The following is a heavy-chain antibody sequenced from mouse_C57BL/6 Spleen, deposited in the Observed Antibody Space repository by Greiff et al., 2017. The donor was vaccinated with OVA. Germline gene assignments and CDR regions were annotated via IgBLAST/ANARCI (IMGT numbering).Heavy chain of an antibody. Sequence: VQLQQPGAELVRPGSSVKLSCKASGYTFTSYWMDWVKQRPGQGLEWIGNIYPSDSETHYNQKFKDTATLTVDKSSSTAYLKLSSLTSEDSAVYYCARSYDYDAWFAYWGQGTLVTVSA. CDR3: ARSYDYDAWFAY. V-gene: IGHV1-61*01. CDR1: GYTFTSYW. CDR2: IYPSDSET. J-gene: IGHJ3*01. D-gene: IGHD2-4*01.